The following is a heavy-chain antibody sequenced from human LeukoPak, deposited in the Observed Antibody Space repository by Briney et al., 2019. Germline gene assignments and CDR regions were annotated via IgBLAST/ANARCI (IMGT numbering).Heavy chain of an antibody. CDR2: ISAYNGNT. CDR3: ATVRHYYGSGSYFWEKIFDY. Sequence: RASVKVSCKASGYTFTSYAISWVRQAPGQGLEWMGWISAYNGNTNYAQKLQGRVTMTEDTSTDTAYMELSSLRSEDTAVYYCATVRHYYGSGSYFWEKIFDYWGQGTLVTVSS. CDR1: GYTFTSYA. J-gene: IGHJ4*02. D-gene: IGHD3-10*01. V-gene: IGHV1-18*01.